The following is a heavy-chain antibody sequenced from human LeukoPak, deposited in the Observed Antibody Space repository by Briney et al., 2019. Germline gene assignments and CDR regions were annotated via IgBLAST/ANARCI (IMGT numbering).Heavy chain of an antibody. V-gene: IGHV1-2*02. Sequence: ASVKVSCKASGYTFTSYGISWVRQAPGQGLEWMGWINPNSGGTNYAQKFQGRVTITRDTSISTAYMELSRLRPDDTAVYYCATDKPISGSYFATFDYWGQGTLVTVSS. J-gene: IGHJ4*02. CDR3: ATDKPISGSYFATFDY. CDR2: INPNSGGT. D-gene: IGHD1-26*01. CDR1: GYTFTSYG.